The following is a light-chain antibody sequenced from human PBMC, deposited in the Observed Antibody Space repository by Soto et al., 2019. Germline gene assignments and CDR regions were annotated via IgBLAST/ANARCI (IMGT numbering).Light chain of an antibody. V-gene: IGKV3-15*01. CDR3: QQYSDWPPWT. J-gene: IGKJ1*01. Sequence: EILVTQSPPTLSVSPGERATLSCRASQSIRGNLAWYQQRPGQAPRLLIYGASTRATGIPARFSGSGSGTEFTLTISSLQSEDFAVYYCQQYSDWPPWTFGQGTKVEMK. CDR2: GAS. CDR1: QSIRGN.